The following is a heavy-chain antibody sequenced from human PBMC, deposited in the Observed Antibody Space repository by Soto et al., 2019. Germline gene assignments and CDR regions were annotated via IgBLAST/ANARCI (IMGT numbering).Heavy chain of an antibody. V-gene: IGHV3-73*01. J-gene: IGHJ5*02. CDR3: ARPISSGWFDP. Sequence: EVQLVESGGGLVQPGGSLDLSCATSGFDFSGSAMHWVRQASGRGLEWLGRIRTKPNSYATIYAASVKDRITISRDDSRKVVYLHRSGLKTEYRAGYYCARPISSGWFDPWGQGTLVSVTS. CDR2: IRTKPNSYAT. D-gene: IGHD6-19*01. CDR1: GFDFSGSA.